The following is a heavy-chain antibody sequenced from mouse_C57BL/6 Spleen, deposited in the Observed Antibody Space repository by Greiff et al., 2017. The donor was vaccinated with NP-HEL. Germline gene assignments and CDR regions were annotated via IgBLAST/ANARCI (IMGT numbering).Heavy chain of an antibody. CDR1: GYTFTDYY. V-gene: IGHV1-84*01. D-gene: IGHD1-1*01. CDR2: IYPGSGNT. CDR3: ARGEFITTVKGYFDY. J-gene: IGHJ2*01. Sequence: QVHVKQSGPELVKPGASVKISCKASGYTFTDYYINWVKQRPGQGLEWIGWIYPGSGNTKYNEKFKGKATLTVDTSSSTAYMQLSSLTSEDSAVYFCARGEFITTVKGYFDYWGQGTTLTVSS.